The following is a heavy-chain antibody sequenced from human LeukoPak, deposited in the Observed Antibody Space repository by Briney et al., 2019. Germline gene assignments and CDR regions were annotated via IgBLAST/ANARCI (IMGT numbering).Heavy chain of an antibody. D-gene: IGHD4-23*01. V-gene: IGHV1-18*01. CDR1: GGTFSSYA. J-gene: IGHJ5*02. CDR2: ISAYNGNT. Sequence: ASVKVSCKASGGTFSSYAISWVRQAPGQGLEWMGWISAYNGNTNYAQKLQGRVIMTTDTSTSTAYMELRSLRSDDTAVYYCARDHDYGGTGADPWGQGTLVTVSS. CDR3: ARDHDYGGTGADP.